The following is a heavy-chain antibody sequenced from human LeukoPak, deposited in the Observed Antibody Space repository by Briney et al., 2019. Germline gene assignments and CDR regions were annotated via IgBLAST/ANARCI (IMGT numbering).Heavy chain of an antibody. J-gene: IGHJ3*02. V-gene: IGHV4-59*01. CDR1: GGSLTSYY. CDR3: ATLTGGDDAFDI. CDR2: IHYRVSS. Sequence: SETLSLTCSVSGGSLTSYYWSWIRQPPGKGLEWIGYIHYRVSSNYNPSLKSRVTISVLTSKNRFSLKLSSVTAADTAVYYCATLTGGDDAFDIWGQGTMVTVSS. D-gene: IGHD4-23*01.